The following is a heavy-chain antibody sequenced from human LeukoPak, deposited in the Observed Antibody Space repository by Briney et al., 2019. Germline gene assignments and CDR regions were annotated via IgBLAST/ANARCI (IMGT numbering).Heavy chain of an antibody. J-gene: IGHJ4*02. CDR1: GFTFSNYW. D-gene: IGHD3-10*01. Sequence: GGSLRLSCAASGFTFSNYWMHWVRQVPGKGLVWVSRINPGGSSTTYADSVKGRFTISRDNAKNSLYLQMNSLRAEDTAVYYCARDSYYYGSGSYYLWGQGTLVTVSS. CDR2: INPGGSST. CDR3: ARDSYYYGSGSYYL. V-gene: IGHV3-74*01.